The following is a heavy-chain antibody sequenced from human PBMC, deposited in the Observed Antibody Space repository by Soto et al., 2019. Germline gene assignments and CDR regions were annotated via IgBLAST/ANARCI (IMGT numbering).Heavy chain of an antibody. CDR3: ARDGLGARDVTGY. D-gene: IGHD1-20*01. V-gene: IGHV3-48*01. CDR1: GFTFSSYS. Sequence: EVQLVESGGGLVQPGGSLRLSCAASGFTFSSYSMNWVRQAPGKGLEWLSYISSSSRTKYYADSVKGRFTISRDNAKNSMYLQMNSLRAEDTAVYYCARDGLGARDVTGYWGQGTLVTVSS. CDR2: ISSSSRTK. J-gene: IGHJ4*02.